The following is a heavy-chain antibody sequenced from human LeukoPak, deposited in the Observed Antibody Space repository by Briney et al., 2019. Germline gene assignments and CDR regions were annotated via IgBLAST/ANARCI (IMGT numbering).Heavy chain of an antibody. D-gene: IGHD2-15*01. CDR2: IYYSGST. CDR1: GDSISSSSSC. Sequence: SETLSLTCTVSGDSISSSSSCWGWIRQPPGEGLEWIGSIYYSGSTYYNTSLKSRVTISVDTSKNQFSLKLNSVTAADTAVYYCARVDGSCSGGSCPSGNWFDPWGQGTLVTVSS. V-gene: IGHV4-39*01. CDR3: ARVDGSCSGGSCPSGNWFDP. J-gene: IGHJ5*02.